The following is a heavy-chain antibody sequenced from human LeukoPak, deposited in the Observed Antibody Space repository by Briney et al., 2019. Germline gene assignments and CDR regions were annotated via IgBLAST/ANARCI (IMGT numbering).Heavy chain of an antibody. CDR1: GYTFTGYY. D-gene: IGHD5-24*01. V-gene: IGHV1-2*02. CDR3: ARTPVELATDYFDY. CDR2: INPNSGGT. J-gene: IGHJ4*02. Sequence: ASVKVSCKASGYTFTGYYMHWVRQAPGQGLEWMGWINPNSGGTNYAQQFQGRVTMTRDTSTSTVYMELSSLRSEDMAVYYCARTPVELATDYFDYWGQGTLVTVSS.